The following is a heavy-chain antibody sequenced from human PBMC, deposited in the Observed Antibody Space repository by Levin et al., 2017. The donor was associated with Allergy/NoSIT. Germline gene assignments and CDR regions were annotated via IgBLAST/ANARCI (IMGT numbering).Heavy chain of an antibody. D-gene: IGHD6-19*01. Sequence: GGSLRLSCAASGFTFSSYAMHWVRQAPGKGLEWVAVISYDGSNKYYADSVKGRFTISRDNSKNTLYLQMNSLRAEDTAVYYCARAGTALYYYYMDVWGKGTTVTVSS. CDR2: ISYDGSNK. CDR1: GFTFSSYA. CDR3: ARAGTALYYYYMDV. J-gene: IGHJ6*03. V-gene: IGHV3-30-3*01.